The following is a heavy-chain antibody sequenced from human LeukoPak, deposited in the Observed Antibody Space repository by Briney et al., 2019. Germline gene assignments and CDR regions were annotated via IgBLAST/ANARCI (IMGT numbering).Heavy chain of an antibody. J-gene: IGHJ5*02. CDR2: ISYDGSNK. V-gene: IGHV3-30-3*01. CDR1: GFTFSSYA. CDR3: TTVLYSSSWFPLAWFDP. D-gene: IGHD6-13*01. Sequence: GGSLRLSCAASGFTFSSYAMHWVRQAPGKGLEWVAVISYDGSNKYYADSVKGRFTISRDNSKNTLYLQMNSLKTEDTAVYYCTTVLYSSSWFPLAWFDPWGQGTLVTVSS.